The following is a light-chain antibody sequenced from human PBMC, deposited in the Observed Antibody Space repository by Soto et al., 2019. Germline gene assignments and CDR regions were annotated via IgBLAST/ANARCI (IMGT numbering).Light chain of an antibody. CDR2: WAS. J-gene: IGKJ2*01. CDR1: QSVLYSSNNKNY. Sequence: DIVMTQSPDSLAVSLGERATINCKSSQSVLYSSNNKNYLAWYQRKPGQPPKLLIYWASTRESGVPDRFSGSGSGTDFTLTISSLQAEDVAVYYCLQYYITPPFTFGQGTKLEIK. V-gene: IGKV4-1*01. CDR3: LQYYITPPFT.